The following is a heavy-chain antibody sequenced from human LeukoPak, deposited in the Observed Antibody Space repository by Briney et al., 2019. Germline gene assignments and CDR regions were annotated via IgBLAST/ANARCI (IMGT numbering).Heavy chain of an antibody. J-gene: IGHJ4*02. CDR2: IKTKASGGPT. Sequence: GGSLRLSCAASGFTFSNAWMSWVRQAPGKGLEWVGRIKTKASGGPTDYAAPVEGRFTISRDDSENTLYLQMSSLETEDTAVYYCATVRDSSWHGLDYWGQGTLVTVSP. CDR1: GFTFSNAW. D-gene: IGHD6-13*01. V-gene: IGHV3-15*01. CDR3: ATVRDSSWHGLDY.